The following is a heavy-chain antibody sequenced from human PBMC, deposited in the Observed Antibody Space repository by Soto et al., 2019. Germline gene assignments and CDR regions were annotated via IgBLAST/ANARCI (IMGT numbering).Heavy chain of an antibody. CDR3: AVLGYCSSTSCYLDQINPQYYYYMDV. J-gene: IGHJ6*03. CDR1: GYTFTSYD. V-gene: IGHV1-8*01. Sequence: ASVKVSCKASGYTFTSYDINWVRQATGQGLEWMGWMNPNSGNTGYAQKFQGRVTMTRNTSISTAYMELSSLRSEDTAVYYCAVLGYCSSTSCYLDQINPQYYYYMDVWGKGTTVTVSS. CDR2: MNPNSGNT. D-gene: IGHD2-2*01.